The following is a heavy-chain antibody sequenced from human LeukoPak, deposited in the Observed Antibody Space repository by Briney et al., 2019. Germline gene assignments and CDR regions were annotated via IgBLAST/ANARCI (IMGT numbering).Heavy chain of an antibody. CDR1: GFTFSNYN. V-gene: IGHV3-48*01. Sequence: PGGSLRLSCAASGFTFSNYNMNWVRQAPGKGLEWVSYISSTSSTIYYADSVKGRFTISRDNSKNTLYLQMNSLRAEDTAVYYCARDQFTYYYGSGSYYFDYWGQGTLVTVSS. D-gene: IGHD3-10*01. CDR2: ISSTSSTI. CDR3: ARDQFTYYYGSGSYYFDY. J-gene: IGHJ4*02.